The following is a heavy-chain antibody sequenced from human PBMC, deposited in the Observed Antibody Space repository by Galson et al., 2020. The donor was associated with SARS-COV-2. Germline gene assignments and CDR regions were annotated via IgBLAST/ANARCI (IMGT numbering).Heavy chain of an antibody. CDR1: GFTFSDYA. CDR3: ARDRALQFLEWLSIYSYFYMDV. D-gene: IGHD3-3*01. V-gene: IGHV3-30*01. CDR2: ISSDGNSK. Sequence: GGSLRLSCAASGFTFSDYAIHWVRQAPGKGLEWVTVISSDGNSKYYADSVKGRITISSDNSKNTLNLQMNSLRAEDTAVYYCARDRALQFLEWLSIYSYFYMDVWGKGTTVTVSS. J-gene: IGHJ6*03.